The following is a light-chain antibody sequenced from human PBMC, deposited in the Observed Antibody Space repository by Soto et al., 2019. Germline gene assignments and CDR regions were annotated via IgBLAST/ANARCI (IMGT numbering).Light chain of an antibody. CDR2: GAS. CDR1: SSNIGAGYG. Sequence: QSVLTQPPSVSGAPGQRVTISCTGSSSNIGAGYGVHWYIQLPGTAPKLLVYGASNRPSGFPDRFSGSKSDTSASLAITGLQAEDEADYYCQSYDSSLRGVIFGGGTKLTAL. V-gene: IGLV1-40*01. J-gene: IGLJ2*01. CDR3: QSYDSSLRGVI.